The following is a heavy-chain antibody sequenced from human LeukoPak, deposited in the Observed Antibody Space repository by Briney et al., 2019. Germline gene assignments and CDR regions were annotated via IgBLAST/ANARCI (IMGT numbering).Heavy chain of an antibody. CDR1: GGSISSYY. CDR3: ARIAARRRDAFDI. V-gene: IGHV4-59*12. Sequence: SETLSLTCTVSGGSISSYYWSWIRQPPGKGLEWIGYIYYSGSTNYNPSLKSRVTISVDTSKNQFSLKLSSVTAADTAVYYCARIAARRRDAFDIWGQGTMVTVSS. D-gene: IGHD6-6*01. J-gene: IGHJ3*02. CDR2: IYYSGST.